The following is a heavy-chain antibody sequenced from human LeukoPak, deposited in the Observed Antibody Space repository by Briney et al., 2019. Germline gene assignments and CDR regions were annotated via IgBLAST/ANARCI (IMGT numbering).Heavy chain of an antibody. D-gene: IGHD3/OR15-3a*01. V-gene: IGHV3-48*03. CDR1: GFTFSSYE. CDR2: ISSSGSTI. Sequence: GGSLRLSCTASGFTFSSYEMNWVRQAPGKGLEWFSDISSSGSTIYYADSVKGRFTISTDNDNNSIYLQMNSMRAEDTTVSYCASSAWLGPFDYWGQGTLVTVSS. J-gene: IGHJ4*02. CDR3: ASSAWLGPFDY.